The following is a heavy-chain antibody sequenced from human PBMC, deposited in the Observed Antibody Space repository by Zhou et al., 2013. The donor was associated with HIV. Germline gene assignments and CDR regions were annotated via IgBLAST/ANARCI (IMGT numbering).Heavy chain of an antibody. V-gene: IGHV1-69*15. CDR3: ARPLNRIRGVIFHYYYYAIDV. CDR1: GDTFNDYS. D-gene: IGHD3-10*01. CDR2: FIPRFRTT. J-gene: IGHJ6*02. Sequence: QVQLVQSGAEVKRPGSSVKVSCKASGDTFNDYSISWVRQAPGQGPEWMGMFIPRFRTTNSAQNFQGRLTITADASTSTVYMELSSLRSDDTAVYYCARPLNRIRGVIFHYYYYAIDVWGQGTSVSVSS.